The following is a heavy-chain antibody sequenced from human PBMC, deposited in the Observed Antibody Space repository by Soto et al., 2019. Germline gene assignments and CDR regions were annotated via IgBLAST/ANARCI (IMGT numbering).Heavy chain of an antibody. CDR1: GFTFSSYW. CDR2: ITSDGSDT. CDR3: ARDKVPFYGPGSFAY. J-gene: IGHJ4*02. Sequence: EVQLVESGGGLVQPGGSLRLSCAASGFTFSSYWMHWVRQAPGKGLVWVSSITSDGSDTTYADSVKGRLTISRDKAKNTLLLQLNSLRAEDTAVYYCARDKVPFYGPGSFAYWGQGTLVTVSS. D-gene: IGHD3-10*01. V-gene: IGHV3-74*01.